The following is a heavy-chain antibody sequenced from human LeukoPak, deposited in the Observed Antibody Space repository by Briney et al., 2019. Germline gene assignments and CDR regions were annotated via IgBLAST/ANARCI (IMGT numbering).Heavy chain of an antibody. Sequence: ASVKVSCKASGYTFTGYYMHWVRQAPGQGLEWMGWINPNSGGTNYAQKFQGWVTVTRDTSISTAYMELSRLRSDDTAVYYCARVRAHCSGGSCYPYYFDYWGQGTLVTVSS. D-gene: IGHD2-15*01. CDR1: GYTFTGYY. V-gene: IGHV1-2*04. CDR2: INPNSGGT. J-gene: IGHJ4*02. CDR3: ARVRAHCSGGSCYPYYFDY.